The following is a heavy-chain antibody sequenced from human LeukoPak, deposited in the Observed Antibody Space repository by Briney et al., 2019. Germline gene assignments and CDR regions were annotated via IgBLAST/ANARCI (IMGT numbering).Heavy chain of an antibody. CDR1: GFIFSRYG. CDR3: ARGWYSSGWAYDAFDI. CDR2: ISNDGSNK. J-gene: IGHJ3*02. D-gene: IGHD6-19*01. Sequence: GGSLRLSCAASGFIFSRYGMHWVRQAPGKGLEWVAVISNDGSNKYYADSVKGRFTISRDNSKNTLYLQMNSLRAEDTAVYYCARGWYSSGWAYDAFDIWGQGTMVTVSS. V-gene: IGHV3-30-3*01.